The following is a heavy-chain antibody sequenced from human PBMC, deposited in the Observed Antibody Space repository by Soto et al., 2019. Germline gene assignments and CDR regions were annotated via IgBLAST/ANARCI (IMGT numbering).Heavy chain of an antibody. D-gene: IGHD6-13*01. V-gene: IGHV4-4*02. J-gene: IGHJ4*02. CDR2: IYHSGST. Sequence: QVQLQESGPGLVKPSGTWPPTAPFSVAPSSRVNGWGGVRRPPGKGLEWIGEIYHSGSTNYNPSLKSRVTMSVDKSKNQFSLMLSSVTAADTAVYYCARVPRAAAGTDWGQGTLVTVSS. CDR3: ARVPRAAAGTD. CDR1: VAPSSRVNG.